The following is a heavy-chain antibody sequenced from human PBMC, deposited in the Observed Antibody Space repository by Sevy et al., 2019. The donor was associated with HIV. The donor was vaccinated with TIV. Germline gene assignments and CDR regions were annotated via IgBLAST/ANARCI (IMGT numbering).Heavy chain of an antibody. CDR3: AREGIAVAGIGYYFDY. D-gene: IGHD6-19*01. CDR1: GFTFSSYG. J-gene: IGHJ4*02. Sequence: GGSLRLSCAASGFTFSSYGMHWVRQAPGKELEWVAIIWYDGSNKKYADSVKGRFSISRDNSKNTLYLQMNSLRAEDTAVYYCAREGIAVAGIGYYFDYWGQGTLVTVSS. CDR2: IWYDGSNK. V-gene: IGHV3-33*01.